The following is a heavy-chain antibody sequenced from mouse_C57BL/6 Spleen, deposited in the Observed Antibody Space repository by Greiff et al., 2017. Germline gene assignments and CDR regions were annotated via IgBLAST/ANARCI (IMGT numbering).Heavy chain of an antibody. CDR2: INPNNGGT. CDR1: GYTFTDYY. CDR3: ARRREKLH. V-gene: IGHV1-26*01. Sequence: VQLQQSGPELVKPGASVKISCKASGYTFTDYYMTWVKQSPGKSLEWIGDINPNNGGTSYHQKFKGKATLTVDKSSSTAYMELRSLTSEDAAVYYGARRREKLHWGQGTLVTVSA. D-gene: IGHD1-3*01. J-gene: IGHJ3*01.